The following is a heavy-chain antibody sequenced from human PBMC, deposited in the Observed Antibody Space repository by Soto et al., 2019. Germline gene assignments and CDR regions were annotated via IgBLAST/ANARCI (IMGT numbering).Heavy chain of an antibody. CDR2: ISYDGSNK. Sequence: QVQLVESGGGVVQPGRSLRLSCAASGFTFSSYAMHWVRQAPGKGLEWVAVISYDGSNKYYADSVKGRFTISRDNSKNTLYLQMNSLRAEDTAVYYCASDHQQQLVPNYYYGMDVWGQGTTVTVSS. CDR1: GFTFSSYA. D-gene: IGHD6-13*01. CDR3: ASDHQQQLVPNYYYGMDV. J-gene: IGHJ6*02. V-gene: IGHV3-30-3*01.